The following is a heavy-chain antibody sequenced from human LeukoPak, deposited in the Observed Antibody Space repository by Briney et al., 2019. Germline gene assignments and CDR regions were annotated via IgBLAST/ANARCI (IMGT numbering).Heavy chain of an antibody. CDR1: GGSISSYY. V-gene: IGHV4-59*01. CDR3: ASSSGCGGDCYSDDAFDI. Sequence: SETLSLTCTVSGGSISSYYWSWIRQPPGQGLEWIGYGYYSGSTNYNPTPKCRVTISVDTSKIQFSLKLSSVTAADTAVYYCASSSGCGGDCYSDDAFDIWGQGTTVTVSS. CDR2: GYYSGST. D-gene: IGHD2-21*02. J-gene: IGHJ3*02.